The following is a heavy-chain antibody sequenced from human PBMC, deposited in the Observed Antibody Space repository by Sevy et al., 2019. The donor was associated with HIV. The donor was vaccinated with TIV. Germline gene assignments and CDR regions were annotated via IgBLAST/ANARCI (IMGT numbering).Heavy chain of an antibody. V-gene: IGHV3-9*01. J-gene: IGHJ6*03. Sequence: GGSLRLSCAASGFTFDDYAMHWVRQAPGKGLEWVSGISWNSGSIGYADSVKGRFTISRDNAKNSLYLQMNSLRAEDTALYYCAKAKSGSYYYYYYYYMDVWGKGTTVTVSS. CDR3: AKAKSGSYYYYYYYYMDV. D-gene: IGHD1-26*01. CDR2: ISWNSGSI. CDR1: GFTFDDYA.